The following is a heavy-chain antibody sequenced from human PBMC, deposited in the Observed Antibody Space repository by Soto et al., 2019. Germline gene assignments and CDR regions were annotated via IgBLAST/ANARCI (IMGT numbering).Heavy chain of an antibody. Sequence: QVQLVESGGGVVQPGRSLRLSCAASGFTFSSYGMHWVRQAPGKGLEWVAVISYDGSNKYYADSVKGRFTISRENSKNTLYLQMNSLRAEDTAVYYCAPDHLRGVRGVITSYSGMDVWGQAPTLTPSS. CDR2: ISYDGSNK. V-gene: IGHV3-30*03. CDR3: APDHLRGVRGVITSYSGMDV. J-gene: IGHJ6*02. D-gene: IGHD3-10*01. CDR1: GFTFSSYG.